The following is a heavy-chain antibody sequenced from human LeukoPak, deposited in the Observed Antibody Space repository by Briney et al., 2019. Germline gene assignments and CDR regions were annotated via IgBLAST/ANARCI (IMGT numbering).Heavy chain of an antibody. V-gene: IGHV1-46*01. CDR1: GYTFTSYY. D-gene: IGHD3-10*01. CDR3: ARVRRYYGSGNYNFDY. CDR2: INPSGGST. J-gene: IGHJ4*02. Sequence: GASVKVSCKASGYTFTSYYMHWVRQAPGQGLEWMGIINPSGGSTSYAQKFQGRVTMTRDMSTSTVYMELSSLRSEDTAVYYCARVRRYYGSGNYNFDYWGQGTLVTVSS.